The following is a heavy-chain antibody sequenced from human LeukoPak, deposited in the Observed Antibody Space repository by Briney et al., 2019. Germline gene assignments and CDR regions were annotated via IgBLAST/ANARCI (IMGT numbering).Heavy chain of an antibody. Sequence: GGSLRLSCAASGFTFNAYAMHWVRQTPGKGLQYVSSINSVGGSTNYANSVKGRFTISRDNSKNMLYLQMGSLRAEDMAVYYCARDFNSGWYGLDFWGQGALVTVSS. CDR2: INSVGGST. D-gene: IGHD6-19*01. V-gene: IGHV3-64*01. CDR1: GFTFNAYA. J-gene: IGHJ4*02. CDR3: ARDFNSGWYGLDF.